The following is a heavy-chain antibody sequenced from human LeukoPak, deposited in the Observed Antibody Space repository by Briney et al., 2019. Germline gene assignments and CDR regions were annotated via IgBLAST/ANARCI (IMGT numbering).Heavy chain of an antibody. CDR3: ARDLGIAAAGGYYFYYGMDV. CDR2: ISGTGGNT. V-gene: IGHV3-23*01. Sequence: GGSLRLSCAVSGFSFSNYAMSWVRQFPGKGLEWVSGISGTGGNTYYADSVKGRFTISRDNAKNSLYLQMNSLRAEDTAVYYCARDLGIAAAGGYYFYYGMDVWGQGTTVTVSS. CDR1: GFSFSNYA. J-gene: IGHJ6*02. D-gene: IGHD6-13*01.